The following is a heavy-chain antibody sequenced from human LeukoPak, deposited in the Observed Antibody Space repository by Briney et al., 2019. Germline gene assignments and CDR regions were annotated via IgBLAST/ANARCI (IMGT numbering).Heavy chain of an antibody. D-gene: IGHD2-15*01. J-gene: IGHJ4*02. V-gene: IGHV3-23*01. CDR3: AKISWDGRGTFY. CDR2: IRGGGENT. Sequence: PGGSLRLSCAASGVTFSTYSMSWVRQAPGKGLEWVSAIRGGGENTYYADSVKGRFTISRDNSKDTLSLQMNSLRAEDTAVYYCAKISWDGRGTFYWGQGTLVTVSS. CDR1: GVTFSTYS.